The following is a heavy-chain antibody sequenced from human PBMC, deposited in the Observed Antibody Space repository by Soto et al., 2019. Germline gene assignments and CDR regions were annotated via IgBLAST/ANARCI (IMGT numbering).Heavy chain of an antibody. CDR1: GGTISSYA. Sequence: QVQLVQSGAEVKKPGSSVKVSCKASGGTISSYAINWVRQAPGQGLGWMGAIIPFFDAPKFAQKFQGRVTITADKSTNTAYMELSSLRSEDTAIYYCARGLSADYWGQGTLVTVSS. V-gene: IGHV1-69*06. CDR3: ARGLSADY. J-gene: IGHJ4*02. CDR2: IIPFFDAP. D-gene: IGHD3-10*01.